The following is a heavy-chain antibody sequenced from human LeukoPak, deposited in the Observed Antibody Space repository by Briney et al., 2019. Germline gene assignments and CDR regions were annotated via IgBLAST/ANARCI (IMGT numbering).Heavy chain of an antibody. Sequence: GGSLRLSCAASGFTFSSYGMHCVRQAPGKGLEWVAFIRYDGSNKYYADSVKGRFTISRDNSKNTLYLQMNSLRAEDTAVYYCTKMAGYYDFWSGYYGDFWGQGTLVTVSS. D-gene: IGHD3-3*01. J-gene: IGHJ4*02. CDR2: IRYDGSNK. CDR3: TKMAGYYDFWSGYYGDF. CDR1: GFTFSSYG. V-gene: IGHV3-30*02.